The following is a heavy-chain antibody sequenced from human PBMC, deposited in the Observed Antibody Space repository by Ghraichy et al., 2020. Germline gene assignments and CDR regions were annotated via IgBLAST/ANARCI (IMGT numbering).Heavy chain of an antibody. V-gene: IGHV3-23*01. CDR3: AKNPRSGTTRYDYYGVDG. CDR1: GFTFRNFS. Sequence: GGSLRLSCAASGFTFRNFSMNWVRQAPGRGLEWVSTISRSGVSTYYADSVKGRFTISRDNSKNTLYLQMNSLRAEDTAVFYCAKNPRSGTTRYDYYGVDGCGQGTTVTVSS. J-gene: IGHJ6*02. D-gene: IGHD3-10*01. CDR2: ISRSGVST.